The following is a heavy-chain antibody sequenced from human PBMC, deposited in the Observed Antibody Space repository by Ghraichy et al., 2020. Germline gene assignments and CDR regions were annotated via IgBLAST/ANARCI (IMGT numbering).Heavy chain of an antibody. D-gene: IGHD6-25*01. Sequence: GSLRLSCAASGFTFSGYWMSWVRQAPGKGLEWVASIKQDGSEEHFVDSVKGRFTISRDNAKNSLSLQMNSLRAEDTAVYYCAKNIVAAGKYYYYYYGMDVWGQGTTVTVSS. V-gene: IGHV3-7*01. CDR3: AKNIVAAGKYYYYYYGMDV. CDR2: IKQDGSEE. CDR1: GFTFSGYW. J-gene: IGHJ6*02.